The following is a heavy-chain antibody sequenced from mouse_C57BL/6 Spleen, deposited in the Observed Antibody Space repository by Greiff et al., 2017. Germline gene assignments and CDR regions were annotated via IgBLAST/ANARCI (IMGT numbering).Heavy chain of an antibody. CDR3: ARLHYDYDGYFDY. V-gene: IGHV1-19*01. CDR1: GYTFTDYY. Sequence: EVQLQQSGPVLVKPGASVKMSCKASGYTFTDYYMNWVKQSHGKSLEWIGVINPYNGGTSYNQKFKGKATLTVDKSSSTAYMALNRLTSEDSAVDYCARLHYDYDGYFDYWGQGTTLTVSS. J-gene: IGHJ2*01. D-gene: IGHD2-4*01. CDR2: INPYNGGT.